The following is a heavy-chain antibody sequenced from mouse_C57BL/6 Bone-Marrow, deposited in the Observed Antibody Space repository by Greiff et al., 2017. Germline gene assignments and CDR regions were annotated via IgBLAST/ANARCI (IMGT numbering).Heavy chain of an antibody. D-gene: IGHD1-1*01. J-gene: IGHJ1*03. CDR3: ARYGSSYYWYFDV. V-gene: IGHV1-82*01. CDR2: IYPGDGDT. Sequence: VQLQQSGPELVKPGASVKISCKASGYAFSSSWMNWVKQRPGKGLEWIGRIYPGDGDTNDNGKFKGKATLTADKSSSTAYMQLSSLTSEDAAVYFGARYGSSYYWYFDVWGTGTTVTVSS. CDR1: GYAFSSSW.